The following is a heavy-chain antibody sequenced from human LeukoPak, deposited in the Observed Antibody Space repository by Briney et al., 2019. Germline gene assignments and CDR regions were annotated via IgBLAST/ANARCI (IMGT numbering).Heavy chain of an antibody. V-gene: IGHV3-15*01. Sequence: GGSLRLSCAASGFTFSNAWMSWVRQAPGKGLEWVGRIKSKTDGGTTDYAAPVKGRFTISRDDSKNTLYLQMNSLKTEDTAAYYCTTDGVVVVAATPGLDYRGQGTLVTVSS. CDR1: GFTFSNAW. D-gene: IGHD2-15*01. CDR2: IKSKTDGGTT. J-gene: IGHJ4*02. CDR3: TTDGVVVVAATPGLDY.